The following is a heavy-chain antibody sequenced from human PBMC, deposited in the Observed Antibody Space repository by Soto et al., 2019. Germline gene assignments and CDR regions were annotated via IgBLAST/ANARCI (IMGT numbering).Heavy chain of an antibody. CDR1: GGSMRNYF. Sequence: SETLSLTCTVSGGSMRNYFWTWIRQPPGKGLEWIGYIHYSGTTSFFPSYNPSLRSRVTISEDTSKNQFSLKLLSVTTADTAVYYCARVGGRSYYDFWSGYLGPNPHYYYGMDVWGQGTTVTVSS. CDR2: IHYSGTT. J-gene: IGHJ6*02. CDR3: ARVGGRSYYDFWSGYLGPNPHYYYGMDV. D-gene: IGHD3-3*01. V-gene: IGHV4-59*01.